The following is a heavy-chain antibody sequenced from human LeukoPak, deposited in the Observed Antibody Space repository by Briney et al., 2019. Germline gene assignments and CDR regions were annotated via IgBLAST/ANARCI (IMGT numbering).Heavy chain of an antibody. CDR3: AGHHPRNTVDF. CDR2: INHSGST. CDR1: GGSFSGYY. Sequence: NPSETLSLTCAVYGGSFSGYYWNYIRQPPGKGLEWIGEINHSGSTSYNPSLKSRVTISLDTSKNQFSLKLTSVTAADTAVYYCAGHHPRNTVDFWGQGTLVTVSS. J-gene: IGHJ4*02. D-gene: IGHD2/OR15-2a*01. V-gene: IGHV4-34*01.